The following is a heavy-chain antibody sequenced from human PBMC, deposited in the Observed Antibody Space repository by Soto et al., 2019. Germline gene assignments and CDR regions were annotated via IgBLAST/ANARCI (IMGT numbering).Heavy chain of an antibody. CDR2: IIPIFGTA. D-gene: IGHD2-2*01. CDR3: ASFPIVLVPAANDVYYYYGMDV. Sequence: GASVKVSCKASGGTFSSYAISWVRQAPGQGLEWMGGIIPIFGTANYAQKFQGRVTITADESTSTAYMELSSLRSEDTAVYYCASFPIVLVPAANDVYYYYGMDVWGQGTTVTVSS. V-gene: IGHV1-69*13. J-gene: IGHJ6*02. CDR1: GGTFSSYA.